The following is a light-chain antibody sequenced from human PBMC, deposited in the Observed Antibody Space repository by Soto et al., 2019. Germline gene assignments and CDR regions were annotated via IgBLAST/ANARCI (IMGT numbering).Light chain of an antibody. CDR3: NSYTSRYTFV. Sequence: QSVLTQPASVSGSPGQSITISCSGTSSDVGGYNYVSWYQQHPGKAPKLMIYEVNRRPSEVSNRFSGSKSGNTAFLTISGLQPEDEADYYCNSYTSRYTFVLGTGTKVTVL. V-gene: IGLV2-14*01. CDR2: EVN. J-gene: IGLJ1*01. CDR1: SSDVGGYNY.